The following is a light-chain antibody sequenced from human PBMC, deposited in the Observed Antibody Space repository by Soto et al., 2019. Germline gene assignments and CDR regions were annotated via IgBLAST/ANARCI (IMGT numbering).Light chain of an antibody. Sequence: EIVMTQSPATLSVSPGERATLSCRASQSVSSNLAWYQQKPGQAPRLLIYGASTRATGIPARFSGSGSGTEVTLPIISLQSEDFSVYYCQQYNNWPPYTFGQGTQLEIK. CDR2: GAS. CDR3: QQYNNWPPYT. J-gene: IGKJ2*01. V-gene: IGKV3-15*01. CDR1: QSVSSN.